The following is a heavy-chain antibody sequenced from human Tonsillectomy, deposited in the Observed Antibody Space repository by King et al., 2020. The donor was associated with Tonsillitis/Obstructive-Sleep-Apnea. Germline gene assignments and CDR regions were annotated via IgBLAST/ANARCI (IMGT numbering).Heavy chain of an antibody. CDR3: ARAPWGSYAFDI. D-gene: IGHD1-26*01. CDR2: INHSGST. CDR1: GGSFSGYY. V-gene: IGHV4-34*01. J-gene: IGHJ3*02. Sequence: VQLQQWGAGLLKXSETLSLTCAVYGGSFSGYYWSWIRQPPGKGLEWIGEINHSGSTNYNPSLKSRVTISGDTSKKQFSLKLNSVTAADTAVYYCARAPWGSYAFDIWGQETMVTVSS.